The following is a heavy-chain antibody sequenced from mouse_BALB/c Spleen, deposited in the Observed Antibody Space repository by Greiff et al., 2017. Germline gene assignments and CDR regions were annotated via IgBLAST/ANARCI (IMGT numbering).Heavy chain of an antibody. CDR2: ISDGGSYT. D-gene: IGHD2-14*01. V-gene: IGHV5-4*02. J-gene: IGHJ3*01. Sequence: EVQRVESGGGLVKPGGSLKLSCAASGFTFSDYYMYWVRQTPEKRLEWVATISDGGSYTYYPDSVKGRFTISRDNAKNNLYLQMSSLKSEDTAMYYGARAPYYRYDEGFAYWGQGTLVTVSA. CDR1: GFTFSDYY. CDR3: ARAPYYRYDEGFAY.